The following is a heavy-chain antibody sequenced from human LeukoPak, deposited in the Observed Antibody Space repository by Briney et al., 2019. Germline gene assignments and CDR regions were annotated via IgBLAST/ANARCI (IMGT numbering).Heavy chain of an antibody. V-gene: IGHV1-46*01. Sequence: ASVKVFCKASGYTFTSYYMHWVRQAPGQGLEWMAIINPSGGSTNYAQKFQGRVTMTRDTSTSTVYMELSSLRSEDTAVYYCARDPRPSYDSSDYYYPGDYWGQGTLVTVSS. CDR1: GYTFTSYY. CDR3: ARDPRPSYDSSDYYYPGDY. J-gene: IGHJ4*02. CDR2: INPSGGST. D-gene: IGHD3-22*01.